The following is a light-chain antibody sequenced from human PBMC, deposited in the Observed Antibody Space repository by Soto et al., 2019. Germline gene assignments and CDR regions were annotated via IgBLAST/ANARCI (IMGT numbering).Light chain of an antibody. CDR3: QHYFSYPIT. CDR1: QGISSH. V-gene: IGKV1-8*01. CDR2: TAS. Sequence: AIRMTQSPSSFSASTGDRVTITCRTSQGISSHLAWYQVKPGKAPRLMIYTASYLESGASSRFSSSGSGTDFTLNSSSLQSEDFAVYYCQHYFSYPITFGGGTKVEIK. J-gene: IGKJ4*01.